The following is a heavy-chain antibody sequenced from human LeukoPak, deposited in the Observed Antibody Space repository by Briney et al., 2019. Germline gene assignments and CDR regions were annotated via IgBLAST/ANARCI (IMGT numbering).Heavy chain of an antibody. J-gene: IGHJ6*03. V-gene: IGHV3-21*06. CDR1: GFTFSSYD. CDR2: ITSSSSYI. CDR3: ARDPYSGSYGPYYYYYMDV. Sequence: PGGSLRLSCAASGFTFSSYDMNWVRQAPGKGPEWVSSITSSSSYIYYADSVKGRFTTSRDNAKNSLYLQMDSLRVEDTAVYYCARDPYSGSYGPYYYYYMDVWGKGTTVTISS. D-gene: IGHD1-26*01.